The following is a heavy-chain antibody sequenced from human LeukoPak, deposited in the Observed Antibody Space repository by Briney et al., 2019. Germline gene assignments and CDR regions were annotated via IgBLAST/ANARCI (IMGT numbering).Heavy chain of an antibody. CDR1: GFTVSSNY. J-gene: IGHJ4*02. D-gene: IGHD5-12*01. CDR3: ARSAGIVATIVLGY. Sequence: PGGPLRLSCAPSGFTVSSNYMICVRHAPGKGLECVSLIYSGDSTYYADPVKGRFTISRDISKKTLYLQMNSLRAEDTAVYYCARSAGIVATIVLGYWGQGTLVTVSS. CDR2: IYSGDST. V-gene: IGHV3-66*01.